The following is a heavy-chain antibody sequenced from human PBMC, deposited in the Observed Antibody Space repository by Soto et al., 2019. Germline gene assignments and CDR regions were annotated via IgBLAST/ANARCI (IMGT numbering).Heavy chain of an antibody. CDR2: FDPEDGET. Sequence: ASVKVSCKVSGYTLTELSMHWVRQAPGKGLEWMGGFDPEDGETIYAQKFQGRVTMTEDTSTDTAYMELSSLRSEDTAVYYCATARGSPYDYVWGTAKEGAFDIWGQGTMVTVSS. D-gene: IGHD3-16*01. V-gene: IGHV1-24*01. CDR1: GYTLTELS. J-gene: IGHJ3*02. CDR3: ATARGSPYDYVWGTAKEGAFDI.